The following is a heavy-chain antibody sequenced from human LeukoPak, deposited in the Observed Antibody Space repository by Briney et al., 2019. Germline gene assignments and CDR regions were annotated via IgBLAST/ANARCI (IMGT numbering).Heavy chain of an antibody. CDR2: ISSSSSTI. V-gene: IGHV3-48*01. CDR3: ARESYADLFDY. CDR1: GFTFSSYN. Sequence: GGSLRLSCAASGFTFSSYNMNWVRQAPGKGLECIAYISSSSSTIYYADSVKGRFTISRDNAKNSVFLQMNSLRAEDTAVYYCARESYADLFDYWGQGTLVTVPS. D-gene: IGHD4-17*01. J-gene: IGHJ4*02.